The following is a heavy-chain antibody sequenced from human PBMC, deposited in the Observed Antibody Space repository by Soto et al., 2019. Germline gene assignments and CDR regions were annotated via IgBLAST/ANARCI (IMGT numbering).Heavy chain of an antibody. CDR3: ARSYYLADAFDV. CDR1: CFRFSDYG. J-gene: IGHJ3*01. V-gene: IGHV1-18*01. CDR2: ISAFNGNT. D-gene: IGHD3-16*01. Sequence: RAAVKVSCKASCFRFSDYGFNWLRQAPGQGLEWMGWISAFNGNTETAQGLQDRVTMTTDSSTTTAHMDLTNLTTDDTAIYYCARSYYLADAFDVWGQGTMVTVSS.